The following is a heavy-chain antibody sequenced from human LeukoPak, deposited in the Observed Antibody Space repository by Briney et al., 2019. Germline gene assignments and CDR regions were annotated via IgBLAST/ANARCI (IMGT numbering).Heavy chain of an antibody. CDR2: IRSKTYRGTT. V-gene: IGHV3-49*04. Sequence: PGRSLRLSCAGSGFTFDDHAMSWVRQAPGKGLEWVGFIRSKTYRGTTEYAASVKGRFTIPRDDSKSITHLQMSSLKTEDTAVYYCTRGPIQLWLYYGMDVWGQGTTVTVSS. CDR3: TRGPIQLWLYYGMDV. CDR1: GFTFDDHA. J-gene: IGHJ6*02. D-gene: IGHD5-18*01.